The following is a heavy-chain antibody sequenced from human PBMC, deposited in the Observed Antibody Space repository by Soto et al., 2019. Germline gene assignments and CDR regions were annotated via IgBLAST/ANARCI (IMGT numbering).Heavy chain of an antibody. Sequence: EVQLLESGGGLVQPGGSLRLSCAASGFTFSSYAMSWVRQAPGKGLEWVSAISGSGGSTYYADSVKGRFTISRDNSKNTLYLQMNSLSAEDTAVYYCAVPGGYCSSTSCYPNDYWGQGTLVTVSS. J-gene: IGHJ4*02. CDR1: GFTFSSYA. CDR3: AVPGGYCSSTSCYPNDY. CDR2: ISGSGGST. V-gene: IGHV3-23*01. D-gene: IGHD2-2*01.